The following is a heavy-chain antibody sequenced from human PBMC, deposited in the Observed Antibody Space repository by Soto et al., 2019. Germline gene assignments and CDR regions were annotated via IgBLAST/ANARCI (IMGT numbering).Heavy chain of an antibody. V-gene: IGHV1-18*01. D-gene: IGHD2-2*01. Sequence: QVQLVQSGAEVKKPGASVKVSCKASGYTFASYAISWMRQAPGQGLEWMGWISAYNGNTNHAQKLQGRVTMTTDTSTRTAYRELRSLRSDDTAVYYCARDPPPPAYWGQGTLVTVSS. CDR1: GYTFASYA. CDR2: ISAYNGNT. CDR3: ARDPPPPAY. J-gene: IGHJ4*02.